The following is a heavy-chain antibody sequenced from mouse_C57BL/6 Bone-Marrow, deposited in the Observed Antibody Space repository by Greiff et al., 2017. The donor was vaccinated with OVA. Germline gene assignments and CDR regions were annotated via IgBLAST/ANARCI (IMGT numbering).Heavy chain of an antibody. D-gene: IGHD2-3*01. CDR1: GFTFSSYG. Sequence: VQLKESGGDLVKPGGSLKLSCAASGFTFSSYGMSWVRQTPDKRLEWVATISSGGSYTYYPDSVKGRFTISRDNAKNTLYLQMSSLKSEDTAMYYCARHGYYGYYYAMDYWGQGTSVTVSS. CDR2: ISSGGSYT. V-gene: IGHV5-6*01. CDR3: ARHGYYGYYYAMDY. J-gene: IGHJ4*01.